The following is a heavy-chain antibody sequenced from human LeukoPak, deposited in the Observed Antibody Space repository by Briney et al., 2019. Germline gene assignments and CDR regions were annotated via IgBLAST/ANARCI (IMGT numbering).Heavy chain of an antibody. Sequence: ASVKVSCKASGYIFTSFGISWVRQAPGQGLEWMGWISPHKGNTNYGQKVQGRVTMTTDTSTNTAYMELRSLRSDDTAVYYCAREFYDIVDSSYSLDMDVWGQGTTVTVSS. V-gene: IGHV1-18*01. CDR3: AREFYDIVDSSYSLDMDV. J-gene: IGHJ6*02. CDR1: GYIFTSFG. D-gene: IGHD2-21*01. CDR2: ISPHKGNT.